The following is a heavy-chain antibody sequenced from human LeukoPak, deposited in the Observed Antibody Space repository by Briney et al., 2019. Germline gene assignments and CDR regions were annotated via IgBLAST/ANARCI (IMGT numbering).Heavy chain of an antibody. CDR2: ISSNGGST. D-gene: IGHD3-16*01. CDR3: AKLPRDGGTVANNWFDP. Sequence: GGSLRLSCAASGFTFSSYAMHWVRQAPGKGLEYVSAISSNGGSTYYANSVKGRFTISRDNSKNTLYLQMNSLRAEDTAVYYCAKLPRDGGTVANNWFDPWGQGTLVTVSS. CDR1: GFTFSSYA. J-gene: IGHJ5*02. V-gene: IGHV3-64*01.